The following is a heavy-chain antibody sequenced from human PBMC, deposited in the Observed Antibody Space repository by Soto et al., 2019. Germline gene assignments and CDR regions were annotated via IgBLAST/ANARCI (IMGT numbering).Heavy chain of an antibody. D-gene: IGHD3-16*01. CDR2: IYYSGST. CDR3: ARVFRGYGMDV. V-gene: IGHV4-59*01. J-gene: IGHJ6*02. CDR1: GGSISSYY. Sequence: SETLSLTCTVSGGSISSYYWSWIRQPPGKGLEWIGYIYYSGSTNYNPSLKSRVTISVDTSKNQFSLKLSSVTAADTAVYYCARVFRGYGMDVWGQGTTVTVSS.